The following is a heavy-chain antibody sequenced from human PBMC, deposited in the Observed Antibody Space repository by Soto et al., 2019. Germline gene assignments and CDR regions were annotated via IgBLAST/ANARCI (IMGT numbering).Heavy chain of an antibody. CDR3: ARHIRPVGNSYGMDV. V-gene: IGHV4-39*01. CDR2: IYYSGST. CDR1: GGSISSSSYY. D-gene: IGHD2-21*01. J-gene: IGHJ6*02. Sequence: QLQLQESGPGLVKPSETLSLTCTVSGGSISSSSYYWGWIRQPPGKGLEWIGSIYYSGSTYYNPSLKSRVTISVDTSKNQFSLQLSSVTAADSAVYYCARHIRPVGNSYGMDVWGQGTTVTVSS.